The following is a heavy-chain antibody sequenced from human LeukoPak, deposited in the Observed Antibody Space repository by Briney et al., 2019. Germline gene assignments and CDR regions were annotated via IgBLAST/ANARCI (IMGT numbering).Heavy chain of an antibody. CDR1: GFSVSSNY. V-gene: IGHV3-53*04. J-gene: IGHJ3*02. Sequence: GGSLRLSCAVSGFSVSSNYMTWVRQAPGKGLEWVSVLYSAGNTFYADSVKGRFTISRHNSENTLYLQMSSLRIEDTAVYYSARGSLFEPNRDAFDIWGQGTMVTVSS. CDR2: LYSAGNT. D-gene: IGHD1-14*01. CDR3: ARGSLFEPNRDAFDI.